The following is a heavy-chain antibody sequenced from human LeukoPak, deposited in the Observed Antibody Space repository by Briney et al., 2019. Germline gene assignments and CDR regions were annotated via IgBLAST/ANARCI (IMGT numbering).Heavy chain of an antibody. Sequence: GASVKVSCKASGYTFTSYDINWVRQATGQGLEWMGWMNPNSGNTGYAQKFQGRVTMTRNTSISTAYMELSSLRSEDPAVYYCARGIVAPINDLDYCGQGTLVTVSS. CDR3: ARGIVAPINDLDY. CDR2: MNPNSGNT. V-gene: IGHV1-8*01. J-gene: IGHJ4*02. D-gene: IGHD5-12*01. CDR1: GYTFTSYD.